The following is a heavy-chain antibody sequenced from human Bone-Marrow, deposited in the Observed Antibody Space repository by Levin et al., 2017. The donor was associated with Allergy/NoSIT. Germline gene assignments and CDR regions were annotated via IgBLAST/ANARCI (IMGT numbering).Heavy chain of an antibody. CDR3: ARGETRYCSSTSCGMDV. CDR2: IYSGGST. Sequence: LSLTCAASGFTVSSYYMSWVRQAPGKGLEWVSVIYSGGSTYYADSVKGRFTISRDNSKNTLYLQMNSLRAEDTAVYYCARGETRYCSSTSCGMDVWGQGTTVTVSS. D-gene: IGHD2-2*01. J-gene: IGHJ6*02. V-gene: IGHV3-66*01. CDR1: GFTVSSYY.